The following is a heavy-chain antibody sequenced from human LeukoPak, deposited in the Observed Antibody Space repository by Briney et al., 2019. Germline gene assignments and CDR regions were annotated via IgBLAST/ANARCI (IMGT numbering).Heavy chain of an antibody. V-gene: IGHV4-61*05. CDR3: ARSFSSSAEFDY. D-gene: IGHD6-6*01. CDR1: GGSISSSSYY. CDR2: IYYSGST. J-gene: IGHJ4*02. Sequence: SETLSLTCTVSGGSISSSSYYWGWIRQPPGKGLEWIGYIYYSGSTNYNPSLKSRVTISVDTSKNQFSLKLSSVTAADTAVYYCARSFSSSAEFDYWGQGTLVTVSS.